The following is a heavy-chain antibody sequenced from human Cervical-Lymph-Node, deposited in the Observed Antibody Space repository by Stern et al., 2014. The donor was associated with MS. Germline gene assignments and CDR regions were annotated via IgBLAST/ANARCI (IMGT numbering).Heavy chain of an antibody. V-gene: IGHV4-61*02. CDR2: IYSSGTT. Sequence: QLQLQESGPGLVKPSQTLSLTCTVSGDSISSGNYYWSWIRQPAGKGLEWIGRIYSSGTTYYNPSLRSRVTISIDTSNNQFPLTLSSVTATDTAVYYCATQGRALAPDWGQGTLVTVSS. CDR3: ATQGRALAPD. J-gene: IGHJ4*02. CDR1: GDSISSGNYY.